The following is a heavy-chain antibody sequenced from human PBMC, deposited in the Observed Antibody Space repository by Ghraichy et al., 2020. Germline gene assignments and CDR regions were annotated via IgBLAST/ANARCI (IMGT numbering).Heavy chain of an antibody. V-gene: IGHV4-39*01. Sequence: SETLSLTCTVSGGSISSSSYYWGWIRQPPGKGLEWIGSIYYSGSTYYNPSLKSRVTISVDTSKNQFSLKLSSVTAADTAVYYCARHNSGTTEIDYWGQGTLVTVSS. CDR3: ARHNSGTTEIDY. CDR2: IYYSGST. CDR1: GGSISSSSYY. J-gene: IGHJ4*02. D-gene: IGHD1-14*01.